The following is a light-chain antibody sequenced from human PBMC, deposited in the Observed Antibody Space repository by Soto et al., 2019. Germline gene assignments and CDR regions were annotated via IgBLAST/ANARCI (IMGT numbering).Light chain of an antibody. Sequence: DIHMTQSPSSLSASVGDRVTITCRSSQGIDKYLNWYQQKPWKAPKLMIDDAYNLETGVPSRFSGSGSGTHFTFTIGSLQPEDIAIYYCQQYYDLPITFGQGTRLEIK. CDR1: QGIDKY. J-gene: IGKJ5*01. CDR2: DAY. CDR3: QQYYDLPIT. V-gene: IGKV1-33*01.